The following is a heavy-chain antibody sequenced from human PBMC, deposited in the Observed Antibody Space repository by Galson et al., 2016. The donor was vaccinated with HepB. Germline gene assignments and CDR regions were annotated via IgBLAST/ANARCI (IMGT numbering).Heavy chain of an antibody. CDR3: SRGPRLTTPGRRYFDYYGMDV. J-gene: IGHJ6*02. CDR1: GGSFTGYY. Sequence: EPLSLTCAVYGGSFTGYYWTWIRQPPGKGLAWVGEINHSGSTNYNPSLKSRVTISVDTSKSQFSLRLTSMTAADTAVYYWSRGPRLTTPGRRYFDYYGMDVWGQGTTVTVS. CDR2: INHSGST. D-gene: IGHD1/OR15-1a*01. V-gene: IGHV4-34*01.